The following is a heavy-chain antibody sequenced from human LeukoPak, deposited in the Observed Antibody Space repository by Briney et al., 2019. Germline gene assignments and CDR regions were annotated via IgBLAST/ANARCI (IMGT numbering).Heavy chain of an antibody. CDR3: ARETPYYRIQDY. V-gene: IGHV4-39*07. D-gene: IGHD3-10*01. Sequence: SETLSLTCTVSGCSISSSSYYWGLIRQPPGKGLEWIGSIYYSGSTYYNPSLKSRVTISVDTSKNQFSLKLSPVTAADTAVYYCARETPYYRIQDYWGQGTLVTVSS. CDR1: GCSISSSSYY. CDR2: IYYSGST. J-gene: IGHJ4*02.